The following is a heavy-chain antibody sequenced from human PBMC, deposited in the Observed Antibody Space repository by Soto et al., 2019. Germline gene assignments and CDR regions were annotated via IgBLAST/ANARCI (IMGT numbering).Heavy chain of an antibody. V-gene: IGHV5-10-1*01. J-gene: IGHJ4*02. Sequence: GESLKISCQGSGYSFTTYWISWVRQMPGKGLECMGRIDPTDSYTDYSPSFEGHVTMSVDRSINTAYLEWSSLKASDTAMYYCARLGSGWDFDYWGQGTLVTVSS. D-gene: IGHD6-19*01. CDR1: GYSFTTYW. CDR3: ARLGSGWDFDY. CDR2: IDPTDSYT.